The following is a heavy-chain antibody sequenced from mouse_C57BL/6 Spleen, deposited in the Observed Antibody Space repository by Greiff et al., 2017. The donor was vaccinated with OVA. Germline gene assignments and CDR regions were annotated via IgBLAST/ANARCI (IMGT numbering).Heavy chain of an antibody. D-gene: IGHD2-4*01. CDR2: ISSGSSTI. V-gene: IGHV5-17*01. Sequence: EVMLVESGGGLVKPRGSLKLSCAASGFTFSDYGMHWVRQAPEQGLEWVAYISSGSSTIYYADTVKGRFTISRDNAKNTLFLQMTSLRSEDTAMYYCATIYYDYGGFAYWGQGTLVTVSA. CDR3: ATIYYDYGGFAY. J-gene: IGHJ3*01. CDR1: GFTFSDYG.